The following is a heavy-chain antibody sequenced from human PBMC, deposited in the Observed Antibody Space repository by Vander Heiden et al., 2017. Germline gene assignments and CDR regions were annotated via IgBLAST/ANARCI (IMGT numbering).Heavy chain of an antibody. CDR1: GFTFSSCF. CDR3: ACYRTGSPT. J-gene: IGHJ4*02. V-gene: IGHV3-74*01. Sequence: EVQLVASGGALVQPGGSLRLSCAASGFTFSSCFMHWLRQAPGKGQVWVPRINADGSGPTYADSVKGRFTISRDNAKSTLYLQMNSLRAEDTAVYYCACYRTGSPTWGQGTLVTVSS. CDR2: INADGSGP. D-gene: IGHD1-1*01.